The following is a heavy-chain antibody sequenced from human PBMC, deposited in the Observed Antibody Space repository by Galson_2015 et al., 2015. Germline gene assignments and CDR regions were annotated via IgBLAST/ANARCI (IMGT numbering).Heavy chain of an antibody. CDR3: ARDGTGVLRFVGV. J-gene: IGHJ6*04. CDR2: ISNGGSSI. D-gene: IGHD5/OR15-5a*01. V-gene: IGHV3-48*02. Sequence: SLRLSCAASGFTFRDYCMHWVRQAPGKGLEWISYISNGGSSIYYADSVKGRFTISRDNAKNSLYLQMNSLRDEDTAVYYCARDGTGVLRFVGVWGKGTTVTVSS. CDR1: GFTFRDYC.